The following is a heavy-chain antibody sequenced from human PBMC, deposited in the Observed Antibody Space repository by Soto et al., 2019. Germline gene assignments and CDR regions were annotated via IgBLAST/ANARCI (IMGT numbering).Heavy chain of an antibody. V-gene: IGHV1-69*01. J-gene: IGHJ1*01. CDR1: GGTFSSYA. CDR2: IIPIFGTA. CDR3: ARVNSEEGGY. D-gene: IGHD6-25*01. Sequence: QVQLVQSGAEVKKPGSSVKVSCKASGGTFSSYAISWVRQAPGQGLEWMGGIIPIFGTANYAQKFQGTVPISEDESTSTAYMELSSLTSEDTAVSYGARVNSEEGGYWRQGTLLTVSS.